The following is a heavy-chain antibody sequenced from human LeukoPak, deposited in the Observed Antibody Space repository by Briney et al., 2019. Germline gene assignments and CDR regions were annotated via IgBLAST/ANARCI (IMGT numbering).Heavy chain of an antibody. J-gene: IGHJ6*02. CDR1: GYTFTAYH. V-gene: IGHV1-2*02. CDR2: ISDRGTP. Sequence: ASVKVSRKASGYTFTAYHIHWGRQAPGQGLEWMGYISDRGTPKSAQKFQDRVTVTRDTSITTAYMELNRLKSDDSAVYYCARVHMGDYGMDVWGQGTTVTVSS. CDR3: ARVHMGDYGMDV.